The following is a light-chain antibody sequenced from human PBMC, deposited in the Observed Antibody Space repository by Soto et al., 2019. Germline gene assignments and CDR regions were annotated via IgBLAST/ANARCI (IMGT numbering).Light chain of an antibody. CDR1: SSNIGSNT. J-gene: IGLJ2*01. CDR2: SNN. V-gene: IGLV1-44*01. Sequence: QSVLTQPPSASGTPGQRVTISCSGSSSNIGSNTVNWYQQLPGTAPKLLIYSNNQRPSGVPDRFSGSKSGTSASLAISGLQSEDEADYYCAGWDDSLNVVFGGGTKVPVL. CDR3: AGWDDSLNVV.